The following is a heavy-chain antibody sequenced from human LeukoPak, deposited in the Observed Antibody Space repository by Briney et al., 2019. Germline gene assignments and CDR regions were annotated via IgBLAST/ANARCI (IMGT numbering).Heavy chain of an antibody. V-gene: IGHV1-18*01. D-gene: IGHD6-13*01. CDR3: ARVVAAAGTDLYYFDY. J-gene: IGHJ4*02. CDR1: GYTFTSYG. CDR2: ISAYNGNT. Sequence: ASVKVSCKASGYTFTSYGISWVRQAPGQGLEWMGWISAYNGNTNYAQKLQGRVTMTTDTSTSTAYMELRSLRSDDTAVYYCARVVAAAGTDLYYFDYWGRGTLVTVSS.